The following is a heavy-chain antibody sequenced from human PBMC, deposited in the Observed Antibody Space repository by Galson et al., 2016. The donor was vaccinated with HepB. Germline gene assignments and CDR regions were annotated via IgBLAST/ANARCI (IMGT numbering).Heavy chain of an antibody. D-gene: IGHD2-15*01. CDR1: GFTFSSYE. V-gene: IGHV3-48*03. J-gene: IGHJ3*02. Sequence: SLRLSCAASGFTFSSYEMNWVRRAPGKGLEWVSYISRSGSTIYYADSVKGRFTISRDNAKNSLYLQMNSLRVEDTAVHYCARALGYCSGDSCYPLGSFNIWGQGTMVTVSS. CDR2: ISRSGSTI. CDR3: ARALGYCSGDSCYPLGSFNI.